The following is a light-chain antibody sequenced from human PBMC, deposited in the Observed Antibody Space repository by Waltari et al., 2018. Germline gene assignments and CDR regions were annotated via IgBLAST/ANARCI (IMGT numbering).Light chain of an antibody. J-gene: IGKJ4*01. V-gene: IGKV1-39*01. CDR3: QQSYSTPPLT. Sequence: IQMTQSPSSLSASVGDRVTITCRASQSISSYLNWYQQKPGKAPKLLIYAASSFQSGVPSRFSGSGSGTDFTLTISSLQPEEFATYYCQQSYSTPPLTFGGGTKVEIK. CDR1: QSISSY. CDR2: AAS.